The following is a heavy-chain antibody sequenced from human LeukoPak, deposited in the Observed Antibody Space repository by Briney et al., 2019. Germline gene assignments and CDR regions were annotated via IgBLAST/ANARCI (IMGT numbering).Heavy chain of an antibody. CDR2: IYYSGST. Sequence: SETLSLTCTVSGGSISSGDYYWSWIRQPPGKGLEWIGYIYYSGSTYYNPPLKSRVTISVDTSKNQFSLKLSSVTAADTAVYYCARDGLTVRGPYWFDPWGQGTLVTVSS. CDR3: ARDGLTVRGPYWFDP. D-gene: IGHD3-10*01. J-gene: IGHJ5*02. CDR1: GGSISSGDYY. V-gene: IGHV4-30-4*01.